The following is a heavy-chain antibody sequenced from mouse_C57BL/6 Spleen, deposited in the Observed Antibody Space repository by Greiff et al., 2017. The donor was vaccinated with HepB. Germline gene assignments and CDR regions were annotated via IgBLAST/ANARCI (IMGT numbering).Heavy chain of an antibody. CDR1: GYSITSGYY. Sequence: EVQLQESGPGLVKPSQSLSLTCSVTGYSITSGYYWNWIRQFPGNKLEWMGYISYDGSNNYNPSLKNRISITRDTSKNQFFLKLNSVTTEDTATYYCARGGGTGFPYFDYWGQGTTLTVSS. D-gene: IGHD4-1*01. V-gene: IGHV3-6*01. J-gene: IGHJ2*01. CDR3: ARGGGTGFPYFDY. CDR2: ISYDGSN.